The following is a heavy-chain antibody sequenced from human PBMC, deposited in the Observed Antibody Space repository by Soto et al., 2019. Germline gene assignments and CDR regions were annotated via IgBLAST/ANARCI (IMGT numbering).Heavy chain of an antibody. CDR1: GYTLSNYA. CDR3: ARDVAAADY. Sequence: VSCKASGYTLSNYAMHWVRQAPGQRLEWMGWINAGNGDLKYSPKFQGRVSITRDTSANTAYMELSSLRFEDTAVYYCARDVAAADYWGQGTLVTAPQ. CDR2: INAGNGDL. D-gene: IGHD6-13*01. J-gene: IGHJ4*02. V-gene: IGHV1-3*01.